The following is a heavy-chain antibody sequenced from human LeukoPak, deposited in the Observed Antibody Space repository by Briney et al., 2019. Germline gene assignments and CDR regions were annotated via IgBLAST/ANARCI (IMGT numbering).Heavy chain of an antibody. CDR1: GFIFNTYS. D-gene: IGHD6-13*01. V-gene: IGHV3-23*01. J-gene: IGHJ4*02. Sequence: GGPLRLSCVASGFIFNTYSMSWLRQAPGKGLEWVSAISGSGATTYYADSVRGRFTISRDNSKNTLSLQMNSLRAEDTAIYYCAKGRYDTSWLNFDYWGQGTLVTVSP. CDR2: ISGSGATT. CDR3: AKGRYDTSWLNFDY.